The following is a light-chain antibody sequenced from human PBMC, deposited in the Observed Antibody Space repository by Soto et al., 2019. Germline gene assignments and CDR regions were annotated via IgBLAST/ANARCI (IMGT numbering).Light chain of an antibody. J-gene: IGKJ1*01. CDR1: QSVSSSY. CDR2: GAS. Sequence: EIVLTQSPGTLSLSPGERATLSCRASQSVSSSYLAWYQQKPGQAPRLLIYGASSRATGIPDRFSGSGSGTDFTLTISRLEPEDSAVYYCQQYASSRTLGQGTKVDI. V-gene: IGKV3-20*01. CDR3: QQYASSRT.